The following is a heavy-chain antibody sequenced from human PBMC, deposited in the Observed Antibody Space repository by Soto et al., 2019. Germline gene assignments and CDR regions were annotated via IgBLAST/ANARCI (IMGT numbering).Heavy chain of an antibody. D-gene: IGHD5-18*01. Sequence: QVQLVQSGAEVKKPGSSVKVSCKASGGTFSSYTISWVRQAPGQGLEWMGRIIPILGIANYAQKFQGGVTITADKSTSAAYMELSSLRSEDTAVYYCARGPRGYSSGHRVEGLDSWGQGTLVTVSS. CDR2: IIPILGIA. J-gene: IGHJ4*02. V-gene: IGHV1-69*02. CDR3: ARGPRGYSSGHRVEGLDS. CDR1: GGTFSSYT.